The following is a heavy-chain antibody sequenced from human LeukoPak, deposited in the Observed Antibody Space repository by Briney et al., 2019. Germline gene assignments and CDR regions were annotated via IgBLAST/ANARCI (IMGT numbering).Heavy chain of an antibody. V-gene: IGHV3-21*01. D-gene: IGHD1-7*01. J-gene: IGHJ4*02. CDR2: ISSSSSYI. CDR1: GFTFSSYS. Sequence: AGSLRLSCAASGFTFSSYSMNWVRQAPGKGLEWVSSISSSSSYIYHADSVKGRFTISRDNAKNSLYLQMNSLRAEDTAVYYCARQGITGTIDYWGQGTLVTVSS. CDR3: ARQGITGTIDY.